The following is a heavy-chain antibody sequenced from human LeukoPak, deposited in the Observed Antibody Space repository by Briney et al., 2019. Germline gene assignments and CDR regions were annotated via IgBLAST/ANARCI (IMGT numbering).Heavy chain of an antibody. CDR1: GGSVSSGSYF. V-gene: IGHV4-61*01. Sequence: SETLSLTCTVSGGSVSSGSYFWTWIRQSPGKRLEYVGYIYDSGRTNYNPSLKSRVTISTDTSKNQFSLKLSSVTAADTAVYYCARDRLGGYSYVYWGQGSLVTVSS. CDR2: IYDSGRT. J-gene: IGHJ4*02. CDR3: ARDRLGGYSYVY. D-gene: IGHD5-12*01.